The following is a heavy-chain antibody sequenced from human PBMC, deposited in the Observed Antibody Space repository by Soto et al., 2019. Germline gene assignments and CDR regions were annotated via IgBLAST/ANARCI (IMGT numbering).Heavy chain of an antibody. D-gene: IGHD3-22*01. CDR2: INWNGGST. CDR1: GFTFDDYG. J-gene: IGHJ4*02. CDR3: ARDKSASSGYYSDY. Sequence: GGSLRLSCAASGFTFDDYGMSWVRQAPGKGLEWVSGINWNGGSTGYADSVKGRFTISRDNAKNSLYLQMNSLRAEDTALYYCARDKSASSGYYSDYWGQGTLVTVSS. V-gene: IGHV3-20*04.